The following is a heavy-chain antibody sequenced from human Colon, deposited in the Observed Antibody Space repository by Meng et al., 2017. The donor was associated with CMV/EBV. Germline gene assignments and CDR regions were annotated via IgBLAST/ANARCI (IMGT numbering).Heavy chain of an antibody. V-gene: IGHV4-59*12. Sequence: SETLSLTCAVSGGSISSYWWSWIRQSPGKGLEWIGHIYHSGSTIYNPSLKSRVTISLDTSKNQFSLKLSSVTAADTAVYYCARIVVVPAARWANWFDPWGQGTLVTVSS. D-gene: IGHD2-2*01. CDR1: GGSISSYW. CDR2: IYHSGST. J-gene: IGHJ5*02. CDR3: ARIVVVPAARWANWFDP.